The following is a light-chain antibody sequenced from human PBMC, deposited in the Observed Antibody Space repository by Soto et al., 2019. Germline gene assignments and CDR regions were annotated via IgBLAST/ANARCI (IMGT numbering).Light chain of an antibody. J-gene: IGKJ1*01. V-gene: IGKV3-15*01. CDR1: QSVSSN. CDR3: QQYNNWPRT. CDR2: DAS. Sequence: EIVMTQSPATLSVSPGERATLSCRASQSVSSNLVWYQQKPGQAPRLLIYDASSRAPVIPARLSESGSGTEFTINISSLQSEDFAVYYCQQYNNWPRTFGQGTKVEIK.